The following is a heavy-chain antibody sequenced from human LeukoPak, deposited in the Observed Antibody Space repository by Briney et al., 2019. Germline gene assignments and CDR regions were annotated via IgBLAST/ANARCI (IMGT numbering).Heavy chain of an antibody. CDR1: GFIFSNYA. Sequence: PGGSLRLSCAASGFIFSNYALMWLRRSPGKGLEWVSAIRGSGGGTFYADSVKGRFTISRDNSKNTLYLQMNGLRAEDTAVYYCARDPNGDYIGAFDMWGRGTLVTVSS. J-gene: IGHJ3*02. CDR2: IRGSGGGT. D-gene: IGHD4-17*01. V-gene: IGHV3-23*01. CDR3: ARDPNGDYIGAFDM.